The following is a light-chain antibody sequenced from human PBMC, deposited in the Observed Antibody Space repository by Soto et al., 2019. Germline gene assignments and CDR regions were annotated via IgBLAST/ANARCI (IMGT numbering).Light chain of an antibody. CDR2: GNK. J-gene: IGLJ1*01. V-gene: IGLV1-40*01. CDR1: SSNIGAGYD. Sequence: QSVLTQPPSVSGAPGQRVTISCTGSSSNIGAGYDVHWYQQRPGTAPKLLLYGNKNRPSGVPDRFSGSKSGTSASLAITGLQAEDEADYYCQSYDSSLSVFYVFGTGTKVTLL. CDR3: QSYDSSLSVFYV.